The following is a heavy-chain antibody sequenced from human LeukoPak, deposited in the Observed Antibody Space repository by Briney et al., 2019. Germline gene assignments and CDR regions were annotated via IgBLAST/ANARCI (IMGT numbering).Heavy chain of an antibody. J-gene: IGHJ5*02. CDR2: IRYDGSNK. CDR3: ARGVVVRGVRENCFDP. D-gene: IGHD3-10*01. Sequence: GGSLRLSCAASGFTFSSYGMHWVRQAPGKGLEWVAFIRYDGSNKYYADSVKGRFTISRDNSKNTLYLQMNSLRDEDTAVYYCARGVVVRGVRENCFDPWGQGTLVTVSS. V-gene: IGHV3-30*02. CDR1: GFTFSSYG.